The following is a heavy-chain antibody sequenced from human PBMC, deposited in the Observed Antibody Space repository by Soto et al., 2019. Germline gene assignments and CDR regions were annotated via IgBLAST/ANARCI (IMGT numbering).Heavy chain of an antibody. D-gene: IGHD3-16*01. CDR3: ARDGGTYGMDV. V-gene: IGHV4-59*01. CDR1: GGSISSYY. J-gene: IGHJ6*02. Sequence: QVQLQESGPGLVKPSETLSLTCTVSGGSISSYYWNWIRQPPGKGLEWIGYIYYSGSTNYNPSLKSRVTISVETSKNQFSLKLSSVTAADTAVYYCARDGGTYGMDVWGQGTTVTVSS. CDR2: IYYSGST.